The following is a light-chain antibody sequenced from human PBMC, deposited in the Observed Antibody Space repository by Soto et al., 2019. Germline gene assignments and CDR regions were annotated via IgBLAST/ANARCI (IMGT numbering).Light chain of an antibody. CDR2: EGS. CDR3: CSYAXXSTFLYV. V-gene: IGLV2-23*03. J-gene: IGLJ1*01. Sequence: QSALTQPASVSGSPGQSITISCTGTSSDVGSYNLVSWYQQHPGKAPKLMIYEGSKRPSGVSNRFSGSKSGNTASLTISGLQAEDEADYYCCSYAXXSTFLYVFGTGTKLTV. CDR1: SSDVGSYNL.